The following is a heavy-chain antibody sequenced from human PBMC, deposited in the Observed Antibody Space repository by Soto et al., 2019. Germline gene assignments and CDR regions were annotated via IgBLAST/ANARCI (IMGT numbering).Heavy chain of an antibody. V-gene: IGHV3-30*14. CDR3: ARGGYYTFWNGSIATY. D-gene: IGHD3-3*01. J-gene: IGHJ4*02. CDR1: QFTFSSFT. Sequence: QLHLVESGGGVVQPGTSLRVSCAASQFTFSSFTMHWVRQAPGKGLEWVAVISNDGRNKFYADSVKGRFTISRDNSKNTLFLQMNSLTSEDTSVYYCARGGYYTFWNGSIATYWGQGTLVTVSS. CDR2: ISNDGRNK.